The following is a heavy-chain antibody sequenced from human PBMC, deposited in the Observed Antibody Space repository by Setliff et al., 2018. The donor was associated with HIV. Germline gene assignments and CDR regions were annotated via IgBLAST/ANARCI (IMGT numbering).Heavy chain of an antibody. CDR3: ARGTVGATLSYFDY. D-gene: IGHD1-26*01. Sequence: PSETLSLTCTVPGGSIGSGSYYWTWIRQPAGKGLEWIGLVYTSGSTNYNPSLKSRVTISLDTSKNQFSLRMTSVTAADTAVYYCARGTVGATLSYFDYWGQGTLVTVSS. V-gene: IGHV4-61*02. J-gene: IGHJ4*02. CDR1: GGSIGSGSYY. CDR2: VYTSGST.